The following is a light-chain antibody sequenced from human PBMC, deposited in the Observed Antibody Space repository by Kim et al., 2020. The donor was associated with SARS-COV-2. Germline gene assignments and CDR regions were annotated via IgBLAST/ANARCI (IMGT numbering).Light chain of an antibody. V-gene: IGKV1-5*01. CDR3: QHSTSYPWT. Sequence: RQKTGKAPNLLIYDASSLESVVPSRFSGSGSCTEFTLTISSLQPDDFATYYCQHSTSYPWTFGQGPK. J-gene: IGKJ1*01. CDR2: DAS.